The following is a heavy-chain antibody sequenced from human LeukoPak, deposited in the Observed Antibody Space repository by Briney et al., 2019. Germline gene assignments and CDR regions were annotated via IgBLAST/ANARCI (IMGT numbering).Heavy chain of an antibody. V-gene: IGHV3-21*01. J-gene: IGHJ4*02. Sequence: GGSLRLSCAASGFTFSSYSMNWVRQAPGKGLEWVSSISSSSSYIYYADSVKGRFTISRDNAKNSLYLQMNSLRAEDTAVYYCARDAKMAYNFWSGYPNFDYWGQGTLVTVSS. CDR1: GFTFSSYS. CDR2: ISSSSSYI. CDR3: ARDAKMAYNFWSGYPNFDY. D-gene: IGHD3-3*01.